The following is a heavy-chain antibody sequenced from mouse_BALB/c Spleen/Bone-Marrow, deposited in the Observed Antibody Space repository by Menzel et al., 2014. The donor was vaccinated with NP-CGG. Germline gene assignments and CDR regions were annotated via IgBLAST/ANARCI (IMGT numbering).Heavy chain of an antibody. CDR2: ISSGGSYT. J-gene: IGHJ4*01. V-gene: IGHV5-9-4*01. Sequence: EVQGVESGGGLVKPGGSLKLSCAASGFTFSSYAMSWVRQSPEKRLEWVAEISSGGSYTYYPDTVTGRFTISRDNAKNTLYLEMSSLRSEDTAMYYCARAYRYDGGYYYGMDYWGQGTSVTVSS. D-gene: IGHD2-14*01. CDR3: ARAYRYDGGYYYGMDY. CDR1: GFTFSSYA.